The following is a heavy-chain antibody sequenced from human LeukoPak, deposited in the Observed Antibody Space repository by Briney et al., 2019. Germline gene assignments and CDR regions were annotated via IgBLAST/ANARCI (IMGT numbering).Heavy chain of an antibody. CDR2: MNTNSGNT. CDR1: AYAFTSND. V-gene: IGHV1-8*01. J-gene: IGHJ4*02. Sequence: ASVTLTCKASAYAFTSNDNNWERHAPGQGLGLMGWMNTNSGNTCYSQKFPVRVTMTMNTSISTVYMELSSLRSEDTAVYYCARGRKGGITIFGVVTPYYFDYWGQGTLVTVSS. CDR3: ARGRKGGITIFGVVTPYYFDY. D-gene: IGHD3-3*01.